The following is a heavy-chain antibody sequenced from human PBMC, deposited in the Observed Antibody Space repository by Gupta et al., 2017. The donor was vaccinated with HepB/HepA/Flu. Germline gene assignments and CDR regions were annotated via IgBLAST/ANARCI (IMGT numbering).Heavy chain of an antibody. D-gene: IGHD2-2*01. Sequence: QVQLVQSGAEVKKPGASVKVSCKASGYTFTGYYMHWVRQAPGQGLAWMGWINPNSGGTNYAQKFQGWVTMTRDTSISTAYMELSRLRSDDTAVYYCARGGPEDIVVVPAAKDYYYGMDVWGQGTTVTVSS. V-gene: IGHV1-2*04. CDR2: INPNSGGT. CDR3: ARGGPEDIVVVPAAKDYYYGMDV. J-gene: IGHJ6*02. CDR1: GYTFTGYY.